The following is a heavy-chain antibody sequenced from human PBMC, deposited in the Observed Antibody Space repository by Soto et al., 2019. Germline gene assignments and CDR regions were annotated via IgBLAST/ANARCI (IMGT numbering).Heavy chain of an antibody. V-gene: IGHV4-30-4*01. CDR1: GGSISSDDYF. D-gene: IGHD2-15*01. J-gene: IGHJ5*02. CDR2: IYYSGT. CDR3: ARDLAYCAAGSCYAKWGS. Sequence: QVQLQESGPGLVKPSQTLSLNCSVSGGSISSDDYFWTWIRQPPGKGLEWIGFIYYSGTYYNPSLKSRATISIHTSKNQLSLELTSVTAADTAVYYCARDLAYCAAGSCYAKWGSWGQGTLVTVSS.